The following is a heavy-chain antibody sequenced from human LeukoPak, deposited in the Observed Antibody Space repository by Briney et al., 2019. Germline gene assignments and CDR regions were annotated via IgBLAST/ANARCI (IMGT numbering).Heavy chain of an antibody. J-gene: IGHJ4*02. CDR1: GYSSTNYG. CDR2: INPNSGGA. V-gene: IGHV1-2*02. D-gene: IGHD1-26*01. Sequence: ASVKVSCKASGYSSTNYGISWVRQAPGQGLEWMGWINPNSGGAIYAQKFQGRVTLTWVTSISTAYMELSRLRSDDTAVYYCARARWDRPRYFDYWGQGTLVTVSS. CDR3: ARARWDRPRYFDY.